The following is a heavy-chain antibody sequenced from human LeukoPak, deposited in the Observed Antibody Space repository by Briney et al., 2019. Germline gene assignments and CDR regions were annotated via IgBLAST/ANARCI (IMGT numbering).Heavy chain of an antibody. V-gene: IGHV4-39*07. Sequence: SETLSLTCTVSGDSIRGSSFYWGWVRQPPGKGLEWIGTIYYSGSTFYKPSLESRVTISVDTSKNQFSLKVSSVTVADTAVYYCARDTIAEPGYWGPGILVTVSS. J-gene: IGHJ4*02. CDR3: ARDTIAEPGY. CDR2: IYYSGST. CDR1: GDSIRGSSFY. D-gene: IGHD6-13*01.